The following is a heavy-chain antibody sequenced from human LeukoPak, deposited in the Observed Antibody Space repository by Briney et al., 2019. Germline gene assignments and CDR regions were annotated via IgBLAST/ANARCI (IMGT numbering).Heavy chain of an antibody. J-gene: IGHJ6*02. CDR3: ASRVYYGSGSLCMDV. CDR1: GFTVSSNY. CDR2: IYSGGST. V-gene: IGHV3-53*04. Sequence: PGGSLRLSCAASGFTVSSNYMSWVRQAPGKGLEWVSVIYSGGSTYYADSVKGRFTISRHNSKNTLYLQMNSQRAEDTAVYYCASRVYYGSGSLCMDVWGQGTTVTVSS. D-gene: IGHD3-10*01.